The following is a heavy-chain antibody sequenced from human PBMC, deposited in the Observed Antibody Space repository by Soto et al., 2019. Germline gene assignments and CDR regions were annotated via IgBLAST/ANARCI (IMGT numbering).Heavy chain of an antibody. D-gene: IGHD6-25*01. CDR1: GGSVSSGDSY. CDR3: ARRKERSGPIYFDY. J-gene: IGHJ4*02. CDR2: MYDSGKT. Sequence: PSETLSLTCTVWGGSVSSGDSYWSWIRQPPGKGLEWLGYMYDSGKTYYNPSLETRLTMSVDTSKNQLSLRLRSVTVADTAVYYCARRKERSGPIYFDYWGQGTLVTVSS. V-gene: IGHV4-30-4*01.